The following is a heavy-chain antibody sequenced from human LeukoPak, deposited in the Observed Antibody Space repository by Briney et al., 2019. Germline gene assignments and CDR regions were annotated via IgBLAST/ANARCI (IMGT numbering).Heavy chain of an antibody. V-gene: IGHV3-48*04. CDR1: ELTFNKYP. D-gene: IGHD1-7*01. Sequence: TGGSLRLSCAASELTFNKYPMNWVRQAPGKGLEWVSYISSSRSTIYCTDSVRGRFTISRDNARNSLYLQMNSLRAEDTAVYYCARVGHNRNYENHAFDIWGQGTMVTVSS. CDR3: ARVGHNRNYENHAFDI. J-gene: IGHJ3*02. CDR2: ISSSRSTI.